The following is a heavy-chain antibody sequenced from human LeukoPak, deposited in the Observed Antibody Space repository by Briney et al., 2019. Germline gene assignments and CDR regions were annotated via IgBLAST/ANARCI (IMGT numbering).Heavy chain of an antibody. CDR3: AREGYSSSFGY. V-gene: IGHV3-30-3*01. J-gene: IGHJ4*02. CDR1: GFTFSSYA. CDR2: ISYDGSNK. D-gene: IGHD6-6*01. Sequence: GGSLRLSCAASGFTFSSYAMHWVRQAPGKGLEWVAVISYDGSNKYYADSVKGRFTISRDNSKNTLYLQMNSLRAEDTPVYYCAREGYSSSFGYWGQGTLVTVSS.